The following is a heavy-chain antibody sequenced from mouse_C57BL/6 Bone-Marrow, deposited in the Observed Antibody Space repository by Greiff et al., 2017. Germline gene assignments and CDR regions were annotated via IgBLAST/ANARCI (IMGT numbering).Heavy chain of an antibody. CDR1: GFTFSSYG. CDR3: AIITTVVRYFDY. D-gene: IGHD1-1*01. Sequence: EVQGVESGGDLVKPGGSLKLSCAASGFTFSSYGMSWVRQTPDKRLEWVATISSGGSYTYYPDSVKGRFTISRDNAKNTLYLQMSSLKSEDTAMYYCAIITTVVRYFDYWGQGTTLTVSS. CDR2: ISSGGSYT. J-gene: IGHJ2*01. V-gene: IGHV5-6*01.